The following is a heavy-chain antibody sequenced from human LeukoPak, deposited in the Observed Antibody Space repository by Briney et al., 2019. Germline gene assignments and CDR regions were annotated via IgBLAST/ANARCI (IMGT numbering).Heavy chain of an antibody. Sequence: ASVKVSCKASGYTFTNYGISWVRQAPGQGLEWMGWISAYNGNTNYAQKLQGRVTMTTDTSTSTAYMELRSLRSDDTAVYYCARDPGLYSSGWYYFDYWGQGTLVTVSS. V-gene: IGHV1-18*01. CDR1: GYTFTNYG. D-gene: IGHD6-19*01. CDR3: ARDPGLYSSGWYYFDY. J-gene: IGHJ4*02. CDR2: ISAYNGNT.